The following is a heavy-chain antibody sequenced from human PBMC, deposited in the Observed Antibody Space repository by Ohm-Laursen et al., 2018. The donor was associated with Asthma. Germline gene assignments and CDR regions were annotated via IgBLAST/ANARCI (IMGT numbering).Heavy chain of an antibody. V-gene: IGHV3-74*01. CDR2: IFPDGRQT. CDR1: GFTFSDYF. J-gene: IGHJ4*02. Sequence: SLRLSCTASGFTFSDYFMHWVRQRPGAGLDWVSHIFPDGRQTNYADTVKGRFTISRDDAENTLYLQMNSLRVDDSAAYCCARGSLEGLQWGQGTLVTVPS. D-gene: IGHD5-24*01. CDR3: ARGSLEGLQ.